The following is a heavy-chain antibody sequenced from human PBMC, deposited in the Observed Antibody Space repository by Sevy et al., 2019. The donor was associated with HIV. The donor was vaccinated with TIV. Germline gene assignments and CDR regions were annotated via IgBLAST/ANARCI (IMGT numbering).Heavy chain of an antibody. CDR2: ISSSGSTI. J-gene: IGHJ4*02. Sequence: GGSPRLSCAASGFTFSSYSMNWVRQAPGKGLEWVSYISSSGSTIYYADSVKGRFTISRDNAKNSLYLQMNSLRDEDTAVYYCARVHPDEHYFDYWGQGTLVTVSS. V-gene: IGHV3-48*02. CDR3: ARVHPDEHYFDY. CDR1: GFTFSSYS.